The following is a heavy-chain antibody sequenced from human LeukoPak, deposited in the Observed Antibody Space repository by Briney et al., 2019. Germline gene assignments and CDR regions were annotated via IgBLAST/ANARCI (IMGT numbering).Heavy chain of an antibody. D-gene: IGHD3-10*01. Sequence: SETLSLTCTVSGDSVASGGYYWNWIRQPPGKGLEWIGYIYYSVSTNYNLSLKSRVTISVDTSENQFSLKLTSVTAADTAVYYCARGGRGRNWFDPWGQGTLVTISS. J-gene: IGHJ5*02. CDR2: IYYSVST. CDR1: GDSVASGGYY. CDR3: ARGGRGRNWFDP. V-gene: IGHV4-61*08.